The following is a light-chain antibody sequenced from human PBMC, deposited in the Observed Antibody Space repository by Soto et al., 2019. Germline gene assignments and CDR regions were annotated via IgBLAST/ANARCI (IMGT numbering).Light chain of an antibody. V-gene: IGKV3-11*01. CDR2: DAS. J-gene: IGKJ1*01. CDR1: QSVSSY. CDR3: QQRRYWLVT. Sequence: EIVLTQSPAILSMSPGERATLSCRASQSVSSYFAWYQQKPGQAPRLLIYDASNRATGVPARFSGSGSGTDFTLNTSRLAPAESAVYYCQQRRYWLVTVGQGTKV.